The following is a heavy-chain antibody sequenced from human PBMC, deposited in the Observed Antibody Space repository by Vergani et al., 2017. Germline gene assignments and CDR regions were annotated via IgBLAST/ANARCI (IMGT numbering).Heavy chain of an antibody. CDR3: AKDILDGDYDTSDAFDI. D-gene: IGHD4-17*01. J-gene: IGHJ3*02. V-gene: IGHV3-9*01. CDR1: GFTFSSYG. Sequence: VQLVESGGGVVQPGRSLRLSCAASGFTFSSYGMHWVRQAPGKGLEWVSGISWNSGSIGYADSVKGRFTISRDNAKNSLYLQMNSLRAEDTALYYCAKDILDGDYDTSDAFDIWGQGTMVTVSS. CDR2: ISWNSGSI.